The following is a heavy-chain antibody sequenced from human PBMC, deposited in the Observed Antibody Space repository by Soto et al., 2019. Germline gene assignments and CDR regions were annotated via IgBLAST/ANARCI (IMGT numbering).Heavy chain of an antibody. CDR2: IVSGGST. V-gene: IGHV3-53*01. Sequence: EVQVVESGGDLIQPGGSLRLSCAASGFKVGSSYVTWVRQAPGKGLEWVSVIVSGGSTHYADSVTGRFTVSRDVSNNTVYLHMSSLRAEETAVYFCATDSPNVGIGYFDSWGLGTLVTVSS. CDR1: GFKVGSSY. CDR3: ATDSPNVGIGYFDS. J-gene: IGHJ4*02. D-gene: IGHD1-26*01.